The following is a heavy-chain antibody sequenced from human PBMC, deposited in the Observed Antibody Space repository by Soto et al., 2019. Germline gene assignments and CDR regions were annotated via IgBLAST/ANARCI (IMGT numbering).Heavy chain of an antibody. V-gene: IGHV4-59*08. J-gene: IGHJ4*02. CDR2: TDYSGNT. CDR1: SDSISSYY. D-gene: IGHD6-19*01. Sequence: QVQLQESGPGLVRPSETLSLTCTVSSDSISSYYWIWIRQSPGKGLEWIGYTDYSGNTNYNPSLKSRVNISGDTSKNQFSLRLSSVTAAEPAVYYCARAVGDPLYYLDYWGQGTLVTVSS. CDR3: ARAVGDPLYYLDY.